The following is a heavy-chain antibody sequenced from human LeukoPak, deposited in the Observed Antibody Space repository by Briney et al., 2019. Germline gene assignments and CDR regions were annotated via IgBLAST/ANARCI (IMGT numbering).Heavy chain of an antibody. CDR3: ARDSAGNWGWYYYYMDV. V-gene: IGHV4-59*01. J-gene: IGHJ6*03. Sequence: SETLSLTCTVSGGSISSYYWSWIRQPPGKGLEWIGYIYYSGSTNYNPSLKSRVTISVDTSKNQFSLKLSSVTAADTAVYYCARDSAGNWGWYYYYMDVWGKGTTVTVSS. D-gene: IGHD7-27*01. CDR1: GGSISSYY. CDR2: IYYSGST.